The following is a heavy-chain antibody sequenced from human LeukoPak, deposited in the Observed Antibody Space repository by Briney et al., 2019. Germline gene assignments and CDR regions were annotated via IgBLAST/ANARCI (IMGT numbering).Heavy chain of an antibody. CDR2: IYYSGST. D-gene: IGHD6-6*01. CDR3: ARDLAARSSRWFDP. CDR1: GASISPYY. Sequence: PSETLSLTCTVSGASISPYYWSWIRQPPGKGLEWIGYIYYSGSTNYNPSLKSRVTISVDTSKNQFSLKLSSVTAADTAVYYCARDLAARSSRWFDPWGQGTLVTVSS. J-gene: IGHJ5*02. V-gene: IGHV4-59*01.